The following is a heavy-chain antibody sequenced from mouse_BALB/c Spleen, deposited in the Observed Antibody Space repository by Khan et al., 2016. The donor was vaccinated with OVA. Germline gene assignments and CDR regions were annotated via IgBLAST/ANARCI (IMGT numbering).Heavy chain of an antibody. J-gene: IGHJ3*01. CDR2: IDPANGNT. D-gene: IGHD2-1*01. V-gene: IGHV14-3*02. Sequence: VQLKQSGAELVKPGASVKLSCTASGFNMKNTYMHWMKQRPEQGLEWIGRIDPANGNTKYDPKFQGKATITADTSSNTAYLQLSSLTSEDTAVYYFATLYGNPFAYWGQGTLVTGSA. CDR1: GFNMKNTY. CDR3: ATLYGNPFAY.